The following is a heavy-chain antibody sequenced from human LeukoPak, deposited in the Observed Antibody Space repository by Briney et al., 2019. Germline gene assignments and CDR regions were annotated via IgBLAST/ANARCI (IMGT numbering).Heavy chain of an antibody. Sequence: ASVKVSSKASGYTFTSYAFSWVRPAPGQGLEWMGWINTYNGNTDYAQKLQGRVTMTTDTSTSTAYMELRSLRSDDTAVYYCARHSRHSHFDYWGQGTLVTVSS. D-gene: IGHD3-22*01. CDR2: INTYNGNT. CDR1: GYTFTSYA. CDR3: ARHSRHSHFDY. V-gene: IGHV1-18*01. J-gene: IGHJ4*02.